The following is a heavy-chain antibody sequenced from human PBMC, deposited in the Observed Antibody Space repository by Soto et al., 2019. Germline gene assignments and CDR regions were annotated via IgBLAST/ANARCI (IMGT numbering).Heavy chain of an antibody. J-gene: IGHJ4*02. CDR2: INAGNGNT. CDR1: GYTFTSCA. Sequence: QVQLVQSGAEVKKPGASVKVSCKASGYTFTSCAMNWVRQAPGQRLEWMGWINAGNGNTKYSQKFQGRVTITRDTSPSTAYMELSSLRSEDTAVYYCARGPGGPDGPGDYWGQGTLVTVSS. V-gene: IGHV1-3*01. D-gene: IGHD2-15*01. CDR3: ARGPGGPDGPGDY.